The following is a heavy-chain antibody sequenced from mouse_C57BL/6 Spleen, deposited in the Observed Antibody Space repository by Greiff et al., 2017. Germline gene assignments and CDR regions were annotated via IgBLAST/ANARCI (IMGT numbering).Heavy chain of an antibody. D-gene: IGHD2-5*01. V-gene: IGHV5-4*03. CDR1: GYTFSSYA. J-gene: IGHJ1*03. CDR3: AREGSKRYLDV. CDR2: INAGGSYT. Sequence: EVKLQESGGGLVKPGGSLKLSCAASGYTFSSYAMSWVRQTPGQRLEWVATINAGGSYTYYPDNVKGRFTISRDNAKNNLYQQMSHLKSEDTAKYYCAREGSKRYLDVWGTGTTVTVSA.